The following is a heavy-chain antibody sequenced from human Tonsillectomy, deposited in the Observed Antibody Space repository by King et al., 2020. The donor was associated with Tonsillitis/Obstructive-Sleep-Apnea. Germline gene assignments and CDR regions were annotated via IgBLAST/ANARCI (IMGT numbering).Heavy chain of an antibody. V-gene: IGHV4-34*01. CDR3: ARDAQSSYCSGGSCYFVY. Sequence: VQLQQWGAGLLKPSETLSLTCAVYGGSFRGYYWSWILQPPGKGLEWIGEINHSGSTNYNPSLKSRVTISVDTSKNQFSLKLSSVTAADTAVYYCARDAQSSYCSGGSCYFVYWGQGTLVTVSS. CDR1: GGSFRGYY. CDR2: INHSGST. D-gene: IGHD2-15*01. J-gene: IGHJ4*02.